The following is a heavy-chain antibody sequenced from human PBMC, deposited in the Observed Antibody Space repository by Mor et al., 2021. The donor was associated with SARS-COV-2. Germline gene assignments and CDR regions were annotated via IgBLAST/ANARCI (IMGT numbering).Heavy chain of an antibody. J-gene: IGHJ6*01. CDR2: ISYDGSNK. V-gene: IGHV3-30*18. Sequence: AVISYDGSNKYYADSVKGRFTISRDNSKNTLYLQMNSLRAEDTAVYYCAKDVGYCSSTSCYEWGYYYYYGMDVW. CDR3: AKDVGYCSSTSCYEWGYYYYYGMDV. D-gene: IGHD2-2*01.